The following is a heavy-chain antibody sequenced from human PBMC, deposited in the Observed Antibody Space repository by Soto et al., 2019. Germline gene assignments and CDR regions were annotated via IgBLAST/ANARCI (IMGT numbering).Heavy chain of an antibody. J-gene: IGHJ4*02. D-gene: IGHD4-4*01. CDR3: ARYTVTTYYFDY. V-gene: IGHV4-30-2*01. CDR1: GGSISSGGYS. Sequence: PSETLSLTCAVSGGSISSGGYSWSWIRQPPGKGLEWIGYIYHSGSTYYNPSLKSRVTISVDRSKNQFSLKLSSVTAADTAVYYCARYTVTTYYFDYWGQGTLVTVSS. CDR2: IYHSGST.